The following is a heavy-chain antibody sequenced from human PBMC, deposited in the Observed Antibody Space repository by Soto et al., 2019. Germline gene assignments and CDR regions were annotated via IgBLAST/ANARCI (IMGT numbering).Heavy chain of an antibody. CDR1: GYTFTSYG. Sequence: ASVKVSCKASGYTFTSYGISWVRQAPGQGLEWMGWISAYNGNTNYAQKLQGRVTMTTDTSTSTAYMELSSLRFEDTAVYYCARSIVVVTAADYWGQGTLVTVSS. J-gene: IGHJ4*02. CDR3: ARSIVVVTAADY. CDR2: ISAYNGNT. V-gene: IGHV1-18*01. D-gene: IGHD2-21*02.